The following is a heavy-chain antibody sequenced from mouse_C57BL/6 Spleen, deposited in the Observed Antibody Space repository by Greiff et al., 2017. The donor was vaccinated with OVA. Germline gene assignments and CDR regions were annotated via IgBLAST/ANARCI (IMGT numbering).Heavy chain of an antibody. CDR3: ARKANWGPDYFDY. Sequence: VQLQQSGPELVKPGASVKISCKASGYAFSSSWMNWVKQRPGKGLEWIGRIYPGDGDTNYNGKFKGKATLTADKSSSTAYMQLSSLTSEDSAVYFCARKANWGPDYFDYWGQGTTLTVSS. J-gene: IGHJ2*01. CDR1: GYAFSSSW. CDR2: IYPGDGDT. D-gene: IGHD4-1*01. V-gene: IGHV1-82*01.